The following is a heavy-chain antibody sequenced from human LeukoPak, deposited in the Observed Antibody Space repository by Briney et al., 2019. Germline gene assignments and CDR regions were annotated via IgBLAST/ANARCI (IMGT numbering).Heavy chain of an antibody. V-gene: IGHV3-23*01. J-gene: IGHJ4*02. CDR1: GFTFSSYA. D-gene: IGHD3-22*01. Sequence: GGSLRLSCAASGFTFSSYAMSWVRQAPGKGLEWVSAISGSGGSTYYADSVKGRFTISRDNSKNTLYLQMNSLRAEDTAVYYCAKDSLYCDSSGYYNSYFDCWGQGTLVTVSS. CDR2: ISGSGGST. CDR3: AKDSLYCDSSGYYNSYFDC.